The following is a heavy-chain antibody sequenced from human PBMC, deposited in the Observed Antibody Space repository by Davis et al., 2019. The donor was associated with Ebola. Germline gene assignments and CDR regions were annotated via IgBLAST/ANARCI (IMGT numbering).Heavy chain of an antibody. Sequence: SETLSLTCAVSGGSISSSNWWSWVRQPPGKGLEWIGEIYHSGSTNYNPSLKSRVTISVDTSKNQFSLKLSSVTAADTAVYYCAGGYSYDSIYYYGMDVWGQGTTVTVSS. V-gene: IGHV4-4*02. D-gene: IGHD5-18*01. J-gene: IGHJ6*02. CDR1: GGSISSSNW. CDR2: IYHSGST. CDR3: AGGYSYDSIYYYGMDV.